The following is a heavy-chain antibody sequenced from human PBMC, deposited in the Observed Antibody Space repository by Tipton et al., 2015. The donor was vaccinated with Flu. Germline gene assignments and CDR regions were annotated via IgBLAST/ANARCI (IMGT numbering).Heavy chain of an antibody. J-gene: IGHJ6*02. CDR2: IYYSGST. Sequence: TLSLTCTVSGGSISSSSYYWGWIRQPPGKGLEWIGSIYYSGSTYYNPSLKSRVTISVDTSKNQFSLKLSSVTAADTAVYYCARHLSRDGYNPSPYYYYGMDAWGQGTTVTVSS. D-gene: IGHD5-24*01. V-gene: IGHV4-39*01. CDR1: GGSISSSSYY. CDR3: ARHLSRDGYNPSPYYYYGMDA.